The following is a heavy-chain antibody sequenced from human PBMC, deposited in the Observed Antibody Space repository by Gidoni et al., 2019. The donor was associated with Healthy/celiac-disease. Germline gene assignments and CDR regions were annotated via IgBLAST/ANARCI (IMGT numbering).Heavy chain of an antibody. J-gene: IGHJ4*02. CDR2: ISGSGVST. CDR3: AKANTYYDFWSGDC. CDR1: GFTFRSYA. V-gene: IGHV3-23*01. D-gene: IGHD3-3*01. Sequence: EVQLFESGGGLVQPGGSLRLSCAASGFTFRSYAMCWVRQAPGKGLEWVSAISGSGVSTYYADSVKGRFTITRDNSKNTLYLQMNSLRAEDTDVYYCAKANTYYDFWSGDCGGQGTLVTVSS.